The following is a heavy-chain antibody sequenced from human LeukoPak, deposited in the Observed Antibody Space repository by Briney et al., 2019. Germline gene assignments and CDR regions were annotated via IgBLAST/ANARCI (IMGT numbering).Heavy chain of an antibody. V-gene: IGHV1-8*01. CDR3: AKESGYSYGLHDAFDI. J-gene: IGHJ3*02. D-gene: IGHD5-18*01. CDR1: GYTFTSHD. CDR2: MNPNSGNT. Sequence: ASVKVSCKASGYTFTSHDFNWVRQATGQGLEWMGWMNPNSGNTGYAQKFQGRVTMTRDTSISTAYMELSSLRSEDTAVYYCAKESGYSYGLHDAFDIWGQGTMVTVSS.